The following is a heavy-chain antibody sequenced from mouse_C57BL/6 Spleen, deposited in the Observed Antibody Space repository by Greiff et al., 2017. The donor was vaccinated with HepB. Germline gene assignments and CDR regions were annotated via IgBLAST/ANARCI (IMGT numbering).Heavy chain of an antibody. CDR3: TRITTVVAPFAY. CDR2: IDPENGDT. CDR1: GFNIKDDY. J-gene: IGHJ3*01. V-gene: IGHV14-4*01. Sequence: VQLQQSGAELVRPGASVKLSCTASGFNIKDDYMHWVKQRPEQGLEWIGWIDPENGDTEYASKFQGKATITAEPSSNTAYLQLSSLTSEDTAVYYCTRITTVVAPFAYWGQGTLVTVSA. D-gene: IGHD1-1*01.